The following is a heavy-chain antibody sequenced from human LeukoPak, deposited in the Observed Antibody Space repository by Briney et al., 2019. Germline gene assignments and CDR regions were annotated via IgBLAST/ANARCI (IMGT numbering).Heavy chain of an antibody. V-gene: IGHV1-8*01. Sequence: ASVKVSCKASGYTFTSYDINWVRQATGQGLEWMGWMSPNSGNTGYAQRFQGRVTMTRNTSISTAYMELSSLRSEDTAVYYCARSHSNRGVNYYYYMDVWGKGTTVTISS. D-gene: IGHD3-10*01. CDR3: ARSHSNRGVNYYYYMDV. J-gene: IGHJ6*03. CDR2: MSPNSGNT. CDR1: GYTFTSYD.